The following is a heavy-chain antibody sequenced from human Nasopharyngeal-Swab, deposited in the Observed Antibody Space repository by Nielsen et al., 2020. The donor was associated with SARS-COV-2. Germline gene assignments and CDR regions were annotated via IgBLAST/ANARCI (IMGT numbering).Heavy chain of an antibody. CDR1: GYTFTSYA. CDR3: ARDSSGWRYWFDP. V-gene: IGHV1-3*01. Sequence: ASVKVSCKASGYTFTSYAMHWVRQAPGQRLEWMGWINAGNGNTKYSQKFQGRVIITRDTSASTAYMELSSLRSEDTAVYYCARDSSGWRYWFDPWGQGTLVTVSS. D-gene: IGHD6-19*01. J-gene: IGHJ5*02. CDR2: INAGNGNT.